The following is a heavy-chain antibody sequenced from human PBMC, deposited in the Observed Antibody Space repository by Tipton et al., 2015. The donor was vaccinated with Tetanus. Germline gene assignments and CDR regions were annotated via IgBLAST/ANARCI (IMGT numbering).Heavy chain of an antibody. Sequence: TLSLTCTVSGGSINPYYWSWIRQPPGKGLEWIGNIYSSGSTYYNPSLKSRVTISVDTSRNQFSLRLKSVTPADTAMYYCARDHRRSASYAVWFDPWGQGTLVTVSS. CDR1: GGSINPYY. D-gene: IGHD2-15*01. J-gene: IGHJ5*02. CDR2: IYSSGST. CDR3: ARDHRRSASYAVWFDP. V-gene: IGHV4-59*01.